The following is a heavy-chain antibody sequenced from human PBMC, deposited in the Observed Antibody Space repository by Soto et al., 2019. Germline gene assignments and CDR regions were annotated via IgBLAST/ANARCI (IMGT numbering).Heavy chain of an antibody. Sequence: QLQLVQSGPEAKKPGASVKVSCKASGYTFATSTISWLRQAPGQGPEWMGWIKAYSGNTNYAQKLQGRFTMSTDTSTSTAYMELRSLRADDTAIYYCAFADYGDYDYWGQGTLVTVSS. CDR2: IKAYSGNT. CDR1: GYTFATST. V-gene: IGHV1-18*01. D-gene: IGHD4-17*01. J-gene: IGHJ4*02. CDR3: AFADYGDYDY.